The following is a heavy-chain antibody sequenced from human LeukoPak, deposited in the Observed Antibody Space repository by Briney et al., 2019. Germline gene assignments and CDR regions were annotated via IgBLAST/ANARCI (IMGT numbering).Heavy chain of an antibody. CDR2: ISGSGGST. J-gene: IGHJ4*02. CDR3: AKDYDIVVVPAAIDY. CDR1: GFTFSSYA. Sequence: PGGSLRLSCAASGFTFSSYAMSWVRQAPGKGLEWVSAISGSGGSTYYADSVKGRFTISRDNSKNTLYLQMNSLRAEDTAVYYCAKDYDIVVVPAAIDYWGQGTLVTVSS. D-gene: IGHD2-2*01. V-gene: IGHV3-23*01.